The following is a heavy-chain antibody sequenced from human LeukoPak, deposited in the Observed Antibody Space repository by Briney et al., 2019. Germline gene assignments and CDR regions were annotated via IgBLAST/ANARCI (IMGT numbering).Heavy chain of an antibody. CDR3: AITYCSGGSCAGY. V-gene: IGHV3-21*01. CDR2: ISSSSSYI. Sequence: GGSLRLSCAASGFTFSSYNMNWVRQAPGKGLEWVSSISSSSSYIYYADSVKGRFTISRDNAKNSLYLQMNSLRAEDTDVYYCAITYCSGGSCAGYWGQGTLVTVSS. J-gene: IGHJ4*02. CDR1: GFTFSSYN. D-gene: IGHD2-15*01.